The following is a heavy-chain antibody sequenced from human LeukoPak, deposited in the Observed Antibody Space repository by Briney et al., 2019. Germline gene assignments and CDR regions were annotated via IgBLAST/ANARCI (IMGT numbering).Heavy chain of an antibody. CDR3: AKDAQDYGDYIGVEWFDP. J-gene: IGHJ5*02. CDR1: GFTFSSYW. CDR2: MKQDGSEI. D-gene: IGHD4-17*01. Sequence: PGGSLRLSCAASGFTFSSYWMTWVRQAPGKGLEWVAYMKQDGSEIYYVDSVKGRFTISRDNANNSLYLQMNSLRAEDTAVYYCAKDAQDYGDYIGVEWFDPWGQGTLVTVSS. V-gene: IGHV3-7*03.